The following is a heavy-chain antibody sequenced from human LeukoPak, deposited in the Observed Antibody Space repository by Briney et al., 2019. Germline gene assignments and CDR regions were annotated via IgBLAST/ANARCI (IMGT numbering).Heavy chain of an antibody. Sequence: GGSLRLSCAASGFTLSHYGMHRVRQAPGRGLEWVAVIWNDGSNKYYADSVKGRFTISRDNSQNTVDLHMNSLRAEDTAVYYCAKDAQRGFDYSNSLEYWGQGTLVTVSS. V-gene: IGHV3-33*06. CDR3: AKDAQRGFDYSNSLEY. CDR1: GFTLSHYG. CDR2: IWNDGSNK. D-gene: IGHD4-11*01. J-gene: IGHJ4*02.